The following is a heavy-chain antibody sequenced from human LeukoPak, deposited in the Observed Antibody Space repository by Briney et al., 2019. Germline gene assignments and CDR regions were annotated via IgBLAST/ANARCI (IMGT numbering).Heavy chain of an antibody. V-gene: IGHV3-33*01. J-gene: IGHJ4*02. Sequence: PGGSLRLSCAASGFTFSNYDMHWVRQAPGKGLEWVAVIWYDGSNKYYADSVKGRFTISRDNSKNTLYLQMNSLRAEDTAVYYCARDTSYDFWSGYFDYWGQGTLVTVSS. CDR2: IWYDGSNK. D-gene: IGHD3-3*01. CDR1: GFTFSNYD. CDR3: ARDTSYDFWSGYFDY.